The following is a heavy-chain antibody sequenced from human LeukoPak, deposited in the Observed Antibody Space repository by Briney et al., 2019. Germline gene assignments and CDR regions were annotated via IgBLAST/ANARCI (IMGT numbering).Heavy chain of an antibody. J-gene: IGHJ4*02. CDR1: GYTFTGYY. CDR3: ARALGGYSGYDGIFFDY. D-gene: IGHD5-12*01. Sequence: GASVKVPCKASGYTFTGYYMHWVRQAPGQGLEWMGWINPNSGGTNYAQKFQGWVTMTRDTSISTAYMELSRLRSDDTAVYYCARALGGYSGYDGIFFDYWGQGTLVTVSS. V-gene: IGHV1-2*04. CDR2: INPNSGGT.